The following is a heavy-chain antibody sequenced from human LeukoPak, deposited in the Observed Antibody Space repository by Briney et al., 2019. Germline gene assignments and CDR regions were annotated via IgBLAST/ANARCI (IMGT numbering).Heavy chain of an antibody. CDR2: ISTSGRTI. CDR3: ARTKCEPTYGQHHGLNN. J-gene: IGHJ4*02. D-gene: IGHD3-10*01. Sequence: GGSLRLSCAASGITFTDHYMNWIRQAPGKGLEWLSYISTSGRTIAYADSVKGRFTISRDNAKNSLYLQMNSLRADDTAVYYCARTKCEPTYGQHHGLNNWGQGTLVTVSS. V-gene: IGHV3-11*01. CDR1: GITFTDHY.